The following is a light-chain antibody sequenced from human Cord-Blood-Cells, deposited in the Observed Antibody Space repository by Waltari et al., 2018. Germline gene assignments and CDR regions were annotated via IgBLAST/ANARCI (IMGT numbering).Light chain of an antibody. V-gene: IGLV2-14*01. CDR2: EVS. CDR1: SSNVGGYNY. Sequence: QSALTQPASVSGSPGQSITISCTGTSSNVGGYNYVSWYQQHPGKAPKLMIYEVSNRPSAFSNRYSGSKSGRTVSLTISGLQSEDEADYYCSSYTSSSTLYVFGTGTKVTVL. CDR3: SSYTSSSTLYV. J-gene: IGLJ1*01.